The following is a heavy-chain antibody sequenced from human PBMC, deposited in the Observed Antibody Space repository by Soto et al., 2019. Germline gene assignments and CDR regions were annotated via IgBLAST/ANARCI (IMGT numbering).Heavy chain of an antibody. CDR2: IIPILGIA. D-gene: IGHD2-15*01. CDR3: ARGARYCSGGSCHRWFDP. Sequence: QVQLVQSGAEVKKPGSSVKVSCKASGGTFSSYTISWVRQAPGQGLEWMGRIIPILGIANYAQKFQGRVTITVDKSTSTAYMELSSLRSEDTAVYYCARGARYCSGGSCHRWFDPWGQGTLVTVSS. CDR1: GGTFSSYT. J-gene: IGHJ5*02. V-gene: IGHV1-69*02.